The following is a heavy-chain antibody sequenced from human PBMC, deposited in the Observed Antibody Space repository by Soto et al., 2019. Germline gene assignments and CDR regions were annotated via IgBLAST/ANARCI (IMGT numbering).Heavy chain of an antibody. CDR1: GFTFSLYA. V-gene: IGHV3-23*04. CDR2: ISGSGGST. CDR3: AKSVGGTNYYYGMDV. Sequence: EVQLVESGGGLVQPGGSLRLSCAASGFTFSLYAMSWVRQAPGKGLEWVSVISGSGGSTYYADSVKGRFTVSRDNSKNTLYLQMNSLGVEDTAVYYCAKSVGGTNYYYGMDVWGRGTTVTVSS. D-gene: IGHD2-15*01. J-gene: IGHJ6*02.